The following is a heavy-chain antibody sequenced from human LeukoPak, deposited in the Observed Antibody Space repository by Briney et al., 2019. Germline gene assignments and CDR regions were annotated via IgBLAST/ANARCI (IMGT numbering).Heavy chain of an antibody. CDR1: GGSISSSSYY. V-gene: IGHV4-39*07. CDR3: ARDRYGDYDP. D-gene: IGHD4-17*01. CDR2: IYYSGST. Sequence: TPSETLSLTCTVSGGSISSSSYYWGWIRRPPGKGLEWFGSIYYSGSTYYNPSLKSRVTISVDTSKNQFSLKLSSVTAADTAVYYCARDRYGDYDPWGQGTLVTVSS. J-gene: IGHJ5*02.